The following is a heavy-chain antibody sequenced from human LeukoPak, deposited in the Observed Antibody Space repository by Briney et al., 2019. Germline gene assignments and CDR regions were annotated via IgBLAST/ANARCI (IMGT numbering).Heavy chain of an antibody. Sequence: SQTLSLTCTVSGGSISSGGYYWSWIRQPPGKGLEWIGYIYHSGSTNYNTSLKSRVTISVDTSKNQFSLKLSSVTAADTAVYYCARDLNSGYDYDAFDIWGQGTMVTVSS. V-gene: IGHV4-30-2*01. CDR1: GGSISSGGYY. D-gene: IGHD5-12*01. CDR3: ARDLNSGYDYDAFDI. CDR2: IYHSGST. J-gene: IGHJ3*02.